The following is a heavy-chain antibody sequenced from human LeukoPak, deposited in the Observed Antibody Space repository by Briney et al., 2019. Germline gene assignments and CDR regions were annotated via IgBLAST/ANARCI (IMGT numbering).Heavy chain of an antibody. V-gene: IGHV1-46*01. Sequence: ASVKVSCKASGYTFTSYYMHGVRQAPGQGREWMGIINPSGGSTSYAQKFQGRVTMTRDTSTSTVYMELSSLRSEDTAVYYCARAPISEMATNDFDYWGQGTLVTVSS. CDR3: ARAPISEMATNDFDY. D-gene: IGHD5-24*01. J-gene: IGHJ4*02. CDR1: GYTFTSYY. CDR2: INPSGGST.